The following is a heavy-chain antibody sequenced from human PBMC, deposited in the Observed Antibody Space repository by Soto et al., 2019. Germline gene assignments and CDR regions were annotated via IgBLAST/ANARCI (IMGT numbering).Heavy chain of an antibody. CDR1: GYTFTSYA. CDR3: ATAIADDAFDI. Sequence: ASVKVSCKASGYTFTSYAMHWARQAPGQRLEWMGWINAGNGNTKYSQKFQGRVTITRDTSASTAYMELSSLRSEDTAVYYCATAIADDAFDIWGRGTMVTVSS. J-gene: IGHJ3*02. D-gene: IGHD2-2*01. CDR2: INAGNGNT. V-gene: IGHV1-3*01.